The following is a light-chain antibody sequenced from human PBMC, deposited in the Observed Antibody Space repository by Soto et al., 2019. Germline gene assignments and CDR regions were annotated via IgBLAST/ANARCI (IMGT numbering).Light chain of an antibody. J-gene: IGKJ4*01. V-gene: IGKV3-11*01. CDR3: QQRSNWPLT. Sequence: EIVLTQSPATLSLSPGERATLSCRASQSVSGHLAWYQQKVGQRPRLLIYDTSNRATDIPARFSGSGSGTDFTLTIASLEPEDFAVYFCQQRSNWPLTFGGGTKVDIK. CDR2: DTS. CDR1: QSVSGH.